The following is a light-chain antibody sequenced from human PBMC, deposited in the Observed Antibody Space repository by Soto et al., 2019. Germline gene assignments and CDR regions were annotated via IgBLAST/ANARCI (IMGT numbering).Light chain of an antibody. Sequence: QSALTQPASVSGSPGQSITISCTGTSSDVGDYNYVSWYQQHPEKAPKLMIYEVSNRPSGVSSRFSGSKSGNTASLTISGLQAEDEADYYCSSYTSSGTVVFGGGTKLTVL. J-gene: IGLJ2*01. V-gene: IGLV2-14*01. CDR1: SSDVGDYNY. CDR2: EVS. CDR3: SSYTSSGTVV.